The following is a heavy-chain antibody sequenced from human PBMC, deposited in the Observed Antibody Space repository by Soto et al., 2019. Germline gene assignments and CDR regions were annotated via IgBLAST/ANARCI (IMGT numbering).Heavy chain of an antibody. CDR3: ARVGPPEYYYDSSGYYYFDY. D-gene: IGHD3-22*01. J-gene: IGHJ4*02. Sequence: SETLSLTCTVSGGSISSGGYYWSWIRQHPGKGLEWIGYIYYSGSTYYNPSLKSRVTISVDTSKNQFSLKLSSVTAADTAVYYCARVGPPEYYYDSSGYYYFDYWGQGTLVTVSS. CDR1: GGSISSGGYY. CDR2: IYYSGST. V-gene: IGHV4-31*03.